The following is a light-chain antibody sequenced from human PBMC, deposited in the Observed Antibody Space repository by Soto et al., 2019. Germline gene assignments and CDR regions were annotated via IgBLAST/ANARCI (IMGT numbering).Light chain of an antibody. V-gene: IGKV3-20*01. CDR3: HHHDNSHPRNT. J-gene: IGKJ2*01. Sequence: EIVLTQSPGTLSLSPGERATLSCRASQSVSSKFLTWYQQKPGQAPRLLIYGTSNRATGIPDRFSGSGSGTDFTLTISRLEAEDLAVYYCHHHDNSHPRNTFGQGTKLEIK. CDR1: QSVSSKF. CDR2: GTS.